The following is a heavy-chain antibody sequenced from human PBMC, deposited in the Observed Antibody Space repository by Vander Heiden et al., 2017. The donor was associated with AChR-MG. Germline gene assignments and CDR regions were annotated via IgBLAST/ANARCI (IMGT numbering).Heavy chain of an antibody. CDR1: GGSFSGYY. Sequence: QVQLQQWGAGLFKPSATLSLTCAVYGGSFSGYYWSWIRQPPGKGLEWIGEINHSGSTNYNPSLKSRVTISVDTSKNQFSLKLSSVTAADTAVYYCARGEGIAAAASPWGQGTLVTVSS. J-gene: IGHJ5*02. D-gene: IGHD6-13*01. CDR2: INHSGST. CDR3: ARGEGIAAAASP. V-gene: IGHV4-34*01.